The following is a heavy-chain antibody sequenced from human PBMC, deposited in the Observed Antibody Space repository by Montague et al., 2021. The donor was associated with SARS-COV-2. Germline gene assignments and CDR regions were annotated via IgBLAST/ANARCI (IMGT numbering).Heavy chain of an antibody. Sequence: SETLSLTCTVSGGSISSSSYYWGWIRQPPGKGLEWIGSIYYSASSYYNPSLQSPVTISVDTSKNQFSLKLSSVTAADMAVYYCARHPLGYCSSTSWYVGWGQGTLVTVSS. D-gene: IGHD2-2*01. J-gene: IGHJ4*02. V-gene: IGHV4-39*01. CDR1: GGSISSSSYY. CDR3: ARHPLGYCSSTSWYVG. CDR2: IYYSASS.